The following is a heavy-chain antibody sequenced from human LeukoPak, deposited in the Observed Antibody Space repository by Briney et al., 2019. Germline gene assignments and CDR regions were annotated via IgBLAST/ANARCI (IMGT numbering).Heavy chain of an antibody. J-gene: IGHJ6*03. D-gene: IGHD5-18*01. Sequence: PSETLSLTCTVSGGSISSYYWSWIRQPPGKGLEWIGYIHYSGSTSYNPSLKSRVTISVDTSKNQFSLKLSSVTAADTAVYYCARDAGDTAMNYYYYYMDVWGKGTTVTVSS. CDR3: ARDAGDTAMNYYYYYMDV. CDR1: GGSISSYY. V-gene: IGHV4-59*01. CDR2: IHYSGST.